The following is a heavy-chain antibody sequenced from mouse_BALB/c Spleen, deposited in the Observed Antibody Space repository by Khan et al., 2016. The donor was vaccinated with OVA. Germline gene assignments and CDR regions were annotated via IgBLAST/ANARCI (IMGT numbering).Heavy chain of an antibody. CDR3: ARNSYMYDFTY. V-gene: IGHV2-2*01. CDR2: IRSGGST. Sequence: QVQLQQSGPGLVQPSQSLSITCTVSGFSLNTYGIHWIRQSQGKGLEWLGVIRSGGSTDYNGAFISRLNITKDNSKSQVFFKMNSLQADDTAKYXCARNSYMYDFTYWGQGTLVTVSA. J-gene: IGHJ3*01. D-gene: IGHD2-14*01. CDR1: GFSLNTYG.